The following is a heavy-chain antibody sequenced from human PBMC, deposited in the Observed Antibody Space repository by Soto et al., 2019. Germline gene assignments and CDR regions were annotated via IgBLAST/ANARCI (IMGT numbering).Heavy chain of an antibody. CDR2: TTVSGGET. Sequence: EVQLLESGGGLVQPGGSLRLSCVAYGFTFNTYGMTWDREAPGKGLEWVSGTTVSGGETYYADSVKGRFTISRDNSKRTLLLQMNILRAEDTAVYYCGKGGTGDVGDHWCHGTLVTVSS. D-gene: IGHD1-26*01. J-gene: IGHJ4*01. CDR1: GFTFNTYG. CDR3: GKGGTGDVGDH. V-gene: IGHV3-23*01.